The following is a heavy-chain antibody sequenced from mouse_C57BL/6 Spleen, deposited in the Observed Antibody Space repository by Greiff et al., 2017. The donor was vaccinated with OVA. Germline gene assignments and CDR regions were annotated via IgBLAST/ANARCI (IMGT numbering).Heavy chain of an antibody. CDR1: GFTFSSYT. V-gene: IGHV5-9*01. CDR3: ARQELFYAMDY. D-gene: IGHD4-1*01. J-gene: IGHJ4*01. CDR2: ISGGGGNT. Sequence: EVHLVESGGGLVKPGGSLKLSCAASGFTFSSYTMSWVRQTPEKRLEWVATISGGGGNTYYPDSVKGRFTISRDNAKNTLYLQMSSLRSEDTALYYCARQELFYAMDYWGQGTSVTVSS.